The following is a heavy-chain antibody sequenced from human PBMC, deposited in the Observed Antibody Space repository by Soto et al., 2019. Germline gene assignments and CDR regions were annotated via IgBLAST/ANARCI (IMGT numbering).Heavy chain of an antibody. CDR1: GGSISSYY. CDR3: ARVYHYYYGSGSSQYWFDP. Sequence: QVQLQESGPGLVKPSETLSLTCTVSGGSISSYYWSWIRQPPGKGLEWIGYIYYSGSTNYNPSLKSRVTISVDTSKNQFSLKLSSVTAADTAVYYCARVYHYYYGSGSSQYWFDPWGQGTLVTVSS. V-gene: IGHV4-59*01. J-gene: IGHJ5*02. D-gene: IGHD3-10*01. CDR2: IYYSGST.